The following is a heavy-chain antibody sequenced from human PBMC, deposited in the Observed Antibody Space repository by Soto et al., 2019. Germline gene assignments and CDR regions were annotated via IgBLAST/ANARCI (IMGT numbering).Heavy chain of an antibody. J-gene: IGHJ6*02. CDR1: GGSISSYY. V-gene: IGHV4-59*01. Sequence: SETLSLTCTVSGGSISSYYWSWIRQPPGKGLEWIGYIYYSGSTNYNPSLKSRVTISVDTSKNQFSLKLSSVTAADTAVYYCARDTSYYGSGVHGMDVWGQGTTVTV. D-gene: IGHD3-10*01. CDR2: IYYSGST. CDR3: ARDTSYYGSGVHGMDV.